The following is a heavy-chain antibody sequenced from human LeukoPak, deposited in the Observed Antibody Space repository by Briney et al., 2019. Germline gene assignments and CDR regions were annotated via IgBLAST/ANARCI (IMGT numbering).Heavy chain of an antibody. J-gene: IGHJ4*02. D-gene: IGHD1-26*01. CDR1: GYTFTSYG. CDR3: ARDIARSPLTPSHYSGRPPLDY. V-gene: IGHV1-18*01. Sequence: ASVKVSCKASGYTFTSYGISWVRQAPGQGLEWMGWISAYNGNTNYAQKLQGRVTMTTDTSMSTAYMELRSLRSDDTAVYYCARDIARSPLTPSHYSGRPPLDYWGQGTLVTVSS. CDR2: ISAYNGNT.